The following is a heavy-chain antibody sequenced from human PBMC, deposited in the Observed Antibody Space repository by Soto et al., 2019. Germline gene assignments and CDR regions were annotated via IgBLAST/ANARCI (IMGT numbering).Heavy chain of an antibody. CDR2: ISGSGGST. CDR3: AKPLGLYSSGWYYFDY. D-gene: IGHD6-19*01. Sequence: GGSLRLSCAASGFTFSSYAMSWVRQAPGKGLEWVSAISGSGGSTYYADSVKGRFTISRDNSKNTLYLQMNSLRAEDTAVYYCAKPLGLYSSGWYYFDYWGQGTLVTVSS. V-gene: IGHV3-23*01. CDR1: GFTFSSYA. J-gene: IGHJ4*02.